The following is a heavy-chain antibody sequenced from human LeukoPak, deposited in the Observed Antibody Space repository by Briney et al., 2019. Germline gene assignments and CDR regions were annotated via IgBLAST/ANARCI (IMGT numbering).Heavy chain of an antibody. D-gene: IGHD3-9*01. V-gene: IGHV3-30*18. Sequence: QSGGSLRRSFAASGFTFSSYGMHWVRQAPGKGLEWVAVISYDGSNKYYADSVKGRFTISRDNSKNTLYLQMNSLRAEDTAVYYCAKDLSTSDILTGEDHYYYGMDVWGQGTTVTVSS. CDR2: ISYDGSNK. CDR3: AKDLSTSDILTGEDHYYYGMDV. CDR1: GFTFSSYG. J-gene: IGHJ6*02.